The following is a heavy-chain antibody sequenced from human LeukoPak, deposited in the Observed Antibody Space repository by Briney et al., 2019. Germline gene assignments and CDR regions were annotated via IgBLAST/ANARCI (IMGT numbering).Heavy chain of an antibody. V-gene: IGHV3-48*04. D-gene: IGHD3-22*01. J-gene: IGHJ4*02. Sequence: GGSLRLSCAASGFTFSSYSMNWVRQAPGKGLEWVSYISSSGSTIYYADSVKGRFTISRDNARNSLYLQMNSLRAEDTAVYYCARDNYDSSGPYYFDYWGQGTLVTVSS. CDR1: GFTFSSYS. CDR2: ISSSGSTI. CDR3: ARDNYDSSGPYYFDY.